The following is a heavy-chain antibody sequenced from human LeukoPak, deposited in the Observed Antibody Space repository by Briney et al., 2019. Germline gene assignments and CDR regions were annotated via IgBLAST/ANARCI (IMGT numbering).Heavy chain of an antibody. CDR3: ARDGSYCGGDCYPSPFDY. CDR1: GGTFTTYA. Sequence: APVKVSCKASGGTFTTYAISWVRQAPGQGLEWMGGIIPIFVTANYAQKFQGRVTITPGQSTSTTYMDLNNLSSEGTAVYSWARDGSYCGGDCYPSPFDYWGQGNLVTVSS. J-gene: IGHJ4*02. V-gene: IGHV1-69*13. D-gene: IGHD2-21*02. CDR2: IIPIFVTA.